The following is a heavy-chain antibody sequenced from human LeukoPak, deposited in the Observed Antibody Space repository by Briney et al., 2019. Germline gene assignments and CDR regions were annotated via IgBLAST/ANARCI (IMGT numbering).Heavy chain of an antibody. Sequence: PSETLSLTCTVSGGSISSYYWSWIRQPPGKGLEWIGYIYYSGSTNYNPSLKSRVTISVDTSKNQFSLKLSSVTAADTAVYYRARGNVLRFLEWLFHWFDPWGQGTLVTVSS. CDR3: ARGNVLRFLEWLFHWFDP. J-gene: IGHJ5*02. D-gene: IGHD3-3*01. CDR1: GGSISSYY. V-gene: IGHV4-59*08. CDR2: IYYSGST.